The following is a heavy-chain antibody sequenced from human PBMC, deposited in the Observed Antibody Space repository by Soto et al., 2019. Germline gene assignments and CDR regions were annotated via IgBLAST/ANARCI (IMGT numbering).Heavy chain of an antibody. CDR3: AKEMAMSTVTSTFYYGMDF. CDR1: GFTFSSYA. J-gene: IGHJ6*02. D-gene: IGHD4-4*01. Sequence: EVQLLESGGGLVQPGGSLRLSCAASGFTFSSYAMSWVRQAPGKGLEWVSFISGSGGSTYYADSAKGRFTLSRDNSKNTLYLQMNSLRAEDTAVYYCAKEMAMSTVTSTFYYGMDFWGHGTTVTVSS. V-gene: IGHV3-23*01. CDR2: ISGSGGST.